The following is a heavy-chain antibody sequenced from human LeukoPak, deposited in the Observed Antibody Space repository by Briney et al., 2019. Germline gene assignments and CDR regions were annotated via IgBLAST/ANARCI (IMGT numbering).Heavy chain of an antibody. CDR2: IYYSGST. Sequence: SETLSLTCTVSGGSISSYYWSWIRQPPGKGLEWIGYIYYSGSTNYNPSLKSRVTISVDTSKNQFSLKLSSVTAADTAVYYCARGRFAYCGGDCYSSAFDIWGQGTMVTVSS. J-gene: IGHJ3*02. CDR3: ARGRFAYCGGDCYSSAFDI. V-gene: IGHV4-59*01. D-gene: IGHD2-21*02. CDR1: GGSISSYY.